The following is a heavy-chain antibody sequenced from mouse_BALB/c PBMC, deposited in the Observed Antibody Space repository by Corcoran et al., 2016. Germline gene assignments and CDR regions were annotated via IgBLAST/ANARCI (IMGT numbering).Heavy chain of an antibody. D-gene: IGHD2-1*01. J-gene: IGHJ2*01. CDR2: INPYNDGT. CDR1: GYTFTSYV. Sequence: EVQLQQSGPELVKPGASVKMSCKASGYTFTSYVMHWVKQKPGQGLEWIGYINPYNDGTKYNEKFKGKATLTSDKSSSTAYMELSSLTSEDSAVYYCGRGGGGNYDYFDYWGQGTTLTVSS. V-gene: IGHV1S136*01. CDR3: GRGGGGNYDYFDY.